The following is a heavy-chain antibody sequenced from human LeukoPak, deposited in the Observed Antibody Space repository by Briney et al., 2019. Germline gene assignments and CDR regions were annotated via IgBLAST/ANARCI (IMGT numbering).Heavy chain of an antibody. CDR2: INLDGKT. V-gene: IGHV3-74*03. Sequence: PGGSLRLSCEASGYTLSRQRTHWVRQAPGKGLVWVSHINLDGKTTYADSVKGRFTISRDNAKNTLYMQLSSLRAEDTAVYYCARGSHYGMDVWGQGATVTVSS. CDR1: GYTLSRQR. CDR3: ARGSHYGMDV. J-gene: IGHJ6*02.